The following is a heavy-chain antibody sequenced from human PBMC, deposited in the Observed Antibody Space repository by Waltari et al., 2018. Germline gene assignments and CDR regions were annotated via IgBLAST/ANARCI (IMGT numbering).Heavy chain of an antibody. V-gene: IGHV1-69-2*01. CDR1: GYTFTDSY. D-gene: IGHD3-22*01. CDR3: ATDGNYYDSSGYYY. CDR2: VDPEDGET. J-gene: IGHJ4*02. Sequence: EVQLVQSGAEVKKPGATVKISCKASGYTFTDSYMHWVQPAPGKGLEWMGRVDPEDGETIYAEKFQGRVTITADTSTDTAYMELSSLRSEDTAVYYCATDGNYYDSSGYYYWGQGTLVTVSS.